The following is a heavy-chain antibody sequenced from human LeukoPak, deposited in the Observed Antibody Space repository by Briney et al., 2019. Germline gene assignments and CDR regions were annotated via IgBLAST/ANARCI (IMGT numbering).Heavy chain of an antibody. V-gene: IGHV4-59*01. Sequence: SETLSLTCTVSGGSISSYYWSWIRQPPGKGLEWIGYIYYSGSTNYNPSLKSRVTISVDTSKNQFSLKLSSVTAADTAVYYCAGSYYYDQFDYWGQGTLVTASS. D-gene: IGHD3-22*01. CDR2: IYYSGST. CDR3: AGSYYYDQFDY. J-gene: IGHJ4*02. CDR1: GGSISSYY.